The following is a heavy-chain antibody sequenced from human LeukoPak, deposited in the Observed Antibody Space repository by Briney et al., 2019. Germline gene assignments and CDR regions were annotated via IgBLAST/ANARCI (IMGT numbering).Heavy chain of an antibody. D-gene: IGHD6-6*01. Sequence: GGSLRLSCEASGFTFSRYWMSWVRQAPGKGLEWVANIKQGGSEKYYVDSVKGRFTISRDNAKNSLWLQMNSLRAEDTAVYYCARVRGGEYSSSSGGFDYWGQGTLVTVSS. CDR1: GFTFSRYW. CDR3: ARVRGGEYSSSSGGFDY. J-gene: IGHJ4*02. V-gene: IGHV3-7*01. CDR2: IKQGGSEK.